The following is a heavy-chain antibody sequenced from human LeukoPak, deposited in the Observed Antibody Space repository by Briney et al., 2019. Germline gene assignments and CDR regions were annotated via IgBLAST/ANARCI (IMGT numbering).Heavy chain of an antibody. CDR1: GYTFTSYY. J-gene: IGHJ6*02. D-gene: IGHD4-17*01. V-gene: IGHV1-46*01. Sequence: ASVKVSCKASGYTFTSYYMHWVRQAPGQGLEWMGIINPSGGSTSYAQKFQGRVTMTRDTSTSTVYMELSSLRSEDTAVYYCARALSMTTVTYMAYYYYYGMDVWGQGTTVTVSS. CDR3: ARALSMTTVTYMAYYYYYGMDV. CDR2: INPSGGST.